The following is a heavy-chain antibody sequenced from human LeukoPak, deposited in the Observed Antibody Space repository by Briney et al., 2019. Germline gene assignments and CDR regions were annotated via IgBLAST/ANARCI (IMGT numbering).Heavy chain of an antibody. V-gene: IGHV3-11*01. CDR1: GFTFSDYY. J-gene: IGHJ6*03. Sequence: GGSLRLSCVASGFTFSDYYMTWIRQAPGRGLEWVSYISSSGSPRFYADSVKGRFTISRDNAKNSLYLQMNSLRAEDTAIYYCATYNSSWSPRAPYYYYMDVWGKGTTVTISS. CDR2: ISSSGSPR. D-gene: IGHD6-13*01. CDR3: ATYNSSWSPRAPYYYYMDV.